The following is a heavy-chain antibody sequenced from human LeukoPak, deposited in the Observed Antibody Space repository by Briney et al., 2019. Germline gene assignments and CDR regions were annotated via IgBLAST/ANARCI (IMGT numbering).Heavy chain of an antibody. CDR3: ARQDSSGWYVVDY. D-gene: IGHD6-19*01. V-gene: IGHV4-39*01. CDR2: IYYSGST. CDR1: GGSISSSSYY. Sequence: SETLSLTCTVSGGSISSSSYYWGWIRQPPGKGLEWIGSIYYSGSTYYNPSLKSRVTISVDTSKNQFSLKLSSVTAADTAVYYCARQDSSGWYVVDYWGQGTLVTVSS. J-gene: IGHJ4*02.